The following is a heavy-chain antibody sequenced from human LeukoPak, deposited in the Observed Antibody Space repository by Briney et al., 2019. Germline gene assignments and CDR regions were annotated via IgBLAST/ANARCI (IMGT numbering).Heavy chain of an antibody. V-gene: IGHV3-23*01. CDR2: ISGSGGST. CDR1: GLTFSSYA. D-gene: IGHD6-13*01. J-gene: IGHJ4*02. Sequence: GGSLRLSCAASGLTFSSYAMSWVRQAPGKGLEWVSAISGSGGSTYFADSVKGRFTISRDNYKNTLYLKMNSLRAEDTAVYYCAKCFSSSWYKEGYFDYWGQGTLVTVSS. CDR3: AKCFSSSWYKEGYFDY.